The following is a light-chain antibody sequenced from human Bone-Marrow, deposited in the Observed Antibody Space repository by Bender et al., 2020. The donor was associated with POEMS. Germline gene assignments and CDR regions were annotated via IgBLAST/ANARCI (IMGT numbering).Light chain of an antibody. CDR1: STDVGAYNY. CDR3: SSYTTSSTLVV. V-gene: IGLV2-14*01. Sequence: QSALTQPASVSGSPGQSITISCTGTSTDVGAYNYVSWYQQHPGKTPKLMIYDVTKRPSGVSIRFSGSKSGNTASLTISGLQAEDEANYYCSSYTTSSTLVVFGGGTKLTVL. J-gene: IGLJ2*01. CDR2: DVT.